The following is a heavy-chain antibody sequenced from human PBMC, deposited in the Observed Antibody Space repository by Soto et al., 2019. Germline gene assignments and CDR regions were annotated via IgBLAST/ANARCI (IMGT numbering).Heavy chain of an antibody. CDR2: ISSSDSIV. CDR1: GFTFSDYY. CDR3: ARDYSYQRAMDV. V-gene: IGHV3-11*04. D-gene: IGHD2-15*01. J-gene: IGHJ6*02. Sequence: PGGSLRLSCAASGFTFSDYYMSWIRQAPGKGLEWVSYISSSDSIVSYADSVKGRFTISRDNAKNTLYLQMNNLRAEDSAVYFCARDYSYQRAMDVWGQGTTVTVSS.